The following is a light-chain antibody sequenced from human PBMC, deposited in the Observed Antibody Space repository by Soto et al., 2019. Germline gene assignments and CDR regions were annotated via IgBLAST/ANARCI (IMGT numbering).Light chain of an antibody. CDR3: CSYTSTSSYV. CDR2: DVN. V-gene: IGLV2-14*01. CDR1: NSDVGGYKY. J-gene: IGLJ1*01. Sequence: QSVLTQPASVSASPGQSITISCTGTNSDVGGYKYVSWYQQEPDKAPKLMIYDVNNRPSGISNRFSGSKSGNTAFLTISGLQAEDEADYYCCSYTSTSSYVFGTGTKVTVL.